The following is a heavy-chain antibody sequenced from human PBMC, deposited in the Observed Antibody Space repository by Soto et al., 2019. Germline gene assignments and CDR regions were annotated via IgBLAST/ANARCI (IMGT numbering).Heavy chain of an antibody. Sequence: TGGSLRLSCVASGFTVSSNYMSWVRQAPGKGLEWVSVIYSGGSTYYADSVKGRFTISRDNSKNTLYLQMNSLRAEDTAVYYCARAGTRPYYFYGMDVWGQGTTVTVSS. V-gene: IGHV3-53*01. D-gene: IGHD1-1*01. J-gene: IGHJ6*02. CDR1: GFTVSSNY. CDR3: ARAGTRPYYFYGMDV. CDR2: IYSGGST.